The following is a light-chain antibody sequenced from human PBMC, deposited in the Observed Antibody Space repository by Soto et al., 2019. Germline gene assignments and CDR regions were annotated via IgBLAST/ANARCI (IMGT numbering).Light chain of an antibody. V-gene: IGLV1-51*02. J-gene: IGLJ2*01. CDR3: GTWDSSLYGVV. CDR1: SFNIGNNY. Sequence: QSVLTQPPLVSAAPGQKVSISCSGSSFNIGNNYVSWYQHLPGTAPRLLIYENDERPSGIPDRFSASKSGTSATLAITGLQTGDEADYYCGTWDSSLYGVVFGGGTKLTVL. CDR2: END.